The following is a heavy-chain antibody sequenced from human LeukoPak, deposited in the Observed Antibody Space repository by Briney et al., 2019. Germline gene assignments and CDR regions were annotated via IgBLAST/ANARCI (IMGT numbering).Heavy chain of an antibody. Sequence: GGSLRVSCAASGFTFSSYAMHWVRQAPGKGLEYVSAISSNGGSTYYANSVKGRFTISRDNSKNTLYLQMGSLRAEDMAVYYCARGSYWYFDYWGQGTLVTVSS. CDR3: ARGSYWYFDY. D-gene: IGHD1-26*01. CDR1: GFTFSSYA. V-gene: IGHV3-64*01. CDR2: ISSNGGST. J-gene: IGHJ4*02.